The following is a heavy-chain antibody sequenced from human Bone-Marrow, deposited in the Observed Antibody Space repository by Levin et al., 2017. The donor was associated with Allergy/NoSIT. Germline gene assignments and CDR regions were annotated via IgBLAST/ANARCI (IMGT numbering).Heavy chain of an antibody. Sequence: GESLKISCAASGFTFSSYGMHWVRQAPGKGLEWVAVISYDGSNKYYADSVKGRFTISRDNSKNTLYLQMNSLRAEDTAVYYCAKDSHQWELTYYFDYWGQGTLVTVSS. D-gene: IGHD1-26*01. J-gene: IGHJ4*02. CDR2: ISYDGSNK. CDR1: GFTFSSYG. V-gene: IGHV3-30*18. CDR3: AKDSHQWELTYYFDY.